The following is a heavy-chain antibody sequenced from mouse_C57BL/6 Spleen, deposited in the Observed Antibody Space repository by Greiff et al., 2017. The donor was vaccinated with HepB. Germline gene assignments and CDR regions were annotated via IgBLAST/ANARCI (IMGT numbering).Heavy chain of an antibody. Sequence: EVQLVESGGGLVKPGGSLKLSCAASGFTFSDYGMHWVRQAPEKGLEWVAYISSGSSTIYYADTVKGRFTISRDNAKNTLFLQMTSLRSEDTAMYYCARAYYTNGRVFDYWGQGTTLTVSS. CDR3: ARAYYTNGRVFDY. J-gene: IGHJ2*01. CDR2: ISSGSSTI. V-gene: IGHV5-17*01. D-gene: IGHD2-12*01. CDR1: GFTFSDYG.